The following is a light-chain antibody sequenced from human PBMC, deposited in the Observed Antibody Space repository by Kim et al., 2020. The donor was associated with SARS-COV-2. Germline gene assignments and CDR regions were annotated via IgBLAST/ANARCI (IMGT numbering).Light chain of an antibody. Sequence: SSPGERATPSRTASQGVGRQLAWYRQKPGQAPRLVIYDASVRATGIATRCSGSGSGTDFTLTISGLEPEEFAVYFCQRRRYWPVTFVQGTKVYIK. J-gene: IGKJ1*01. CDR1: QGVGRQ. V-gene: IGKV3-11*01. CDR3: QRRRYWPVT. CDR2: DAS.